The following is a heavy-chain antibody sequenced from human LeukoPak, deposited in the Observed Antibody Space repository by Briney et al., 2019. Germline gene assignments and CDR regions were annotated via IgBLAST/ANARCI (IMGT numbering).Heavy chain of an antibody. CDR3: ARENDSGGWFDP. J-gene: IGHJ5*02. CDR1: GGSVTSGSYY. V-gene: IGHV4-61*01. CDR2: IYYSGST. D-gene: IGHD1-26*01. Sequence: SETLSLTCTVSGGSVTSGSYYWTWIRQPPGKGLEWFAYIYYSGSTNYNPSLKSRVTISVDTSKNQFSLKLSSVTAADTAVYYCARENDSGGWFDPWGQGTLVTVSS.